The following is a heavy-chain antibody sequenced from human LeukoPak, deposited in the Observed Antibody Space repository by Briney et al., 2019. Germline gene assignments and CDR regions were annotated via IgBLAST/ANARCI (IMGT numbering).Heavy chain of an antibody. CDR1: GGTFSSYA. D-gene: IGHD3-22*01. CDR2: IIPIFGTA. V-gene: IGHV1-69*05. CDR3: AREDSSGYSFDY. Sequence: SVKVSCKASGGTFSSYAISWVRQAPGQGLEWMGGIIPIFGTANYAQKFQGRVTITTDESTSTAYMELSSLRSEDTAVYYCAREDSSGYSFDYWGQGTLVTVSS. J-gene: IGHJ4*02.